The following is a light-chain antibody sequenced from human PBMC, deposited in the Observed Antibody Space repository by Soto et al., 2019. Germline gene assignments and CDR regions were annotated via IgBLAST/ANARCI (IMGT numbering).Light chain of an antibody. V-gene: IGKV1-33*01. CDR1: QDITNE. J-gene: IGKJ3*01. Sequence: DIQMTQSPSPLSASVGDRVTITCQANQDITNELNWYQQKSGKPPNLLIYQASKLELGVPSRFSGTGSWTDFTFTISNLQPEDYATYYCQQYSRLPFTFGPGTKIDI. CDR3: QQYSRLPFT. CDR2: QAS.